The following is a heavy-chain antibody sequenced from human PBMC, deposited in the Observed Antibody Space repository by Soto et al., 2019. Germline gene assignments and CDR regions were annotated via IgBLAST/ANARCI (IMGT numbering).Heavy chain of an antibody. CDR3: AREFPRDSLYYDFWSGPDH. J-gene: IGHJ4*02. CDR1: GYTFTSYD. D-gene: IGHD3-3*01. V-gene: IGHV1-8*02. Sequence: ASVKVSCKASGYTFTSYDINWVRQATGQRLEWMGWMNPNSGNTGYAQKFQGRVTMTRNTSISTAYMELSSLRSEDTAVYYCAREFPRDSLYYDFWSGPDHWGQGTLVTVPS. CDR2: MNPNSGNT.